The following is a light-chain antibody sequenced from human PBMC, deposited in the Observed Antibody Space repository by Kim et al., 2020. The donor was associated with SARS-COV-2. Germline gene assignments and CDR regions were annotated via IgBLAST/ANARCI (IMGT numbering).Light chain of an antibody. CDR2: DAS. CDR1: QDINYS. V-gene: IGKV1-33*01. CDR3: HQYDNLPLT. J-gene: IGKJ4*01. Sequence: DIQMTQSPSSLSASVGDRVTISCQASQDINYSLNWYQQKPGKAPKLLIYDASNLEMGVPSRFSGSRSGTDFTFTISSLQPEDFATYFCHQYDNLPLTFGGGTKLEI.